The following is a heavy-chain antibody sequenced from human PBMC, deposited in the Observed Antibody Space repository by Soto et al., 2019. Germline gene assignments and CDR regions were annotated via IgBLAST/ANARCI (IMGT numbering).Heavy chain of an antibody. CDR2: ISSRGRTI. CDR3: ARAGYDPAGSDY. D-gene: IGHD5-12*01. CDR1: GFTFSDYY. J-gene: IGHJ4*02. V-gene: IGHV3-11*01. Sequence: QVQLVESGGGLVKPGGSLRLSCAASGFTFSDYYMSWIRQAPGKGLEWVSYISSRGRTIYYADSVKGRFTISRDNAKTSLYLQVNSLSAEDTAVYYCARAGYDPAGSDYWGQGTLVTVSS.